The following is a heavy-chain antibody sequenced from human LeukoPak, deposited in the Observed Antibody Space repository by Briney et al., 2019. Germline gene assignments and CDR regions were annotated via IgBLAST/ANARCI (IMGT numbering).Heavy chain of an antibody. D-gene: IGHD3-10*01. CDR3: ARGPSYGSGSYNIYGIDY. CDR1: VYTFTSYD. J-gene: IGHJ4*02. CDR2: MNPNSANT. Sequence: ASVKVSCKASVYTFTSYDINWVRQATGQGLEWMGWMNPNSANTGYAQQFQGRVTMNRDTSISTAYMELRSLTSETTAVYNCARGPSYGSGSYNIYGIDYWGQGTLVTVSS. V-gene: IGHV1-8*01.